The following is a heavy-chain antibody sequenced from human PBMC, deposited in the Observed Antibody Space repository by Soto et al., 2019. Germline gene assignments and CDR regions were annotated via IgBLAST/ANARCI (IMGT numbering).Heavy chain of an antibody. J-gene: IGHJ5*02. CDR2: IYATGTT. D-gene: IGHD1-1*01. CDR3: GRDGTKTLRDWFDP. Sequence: ASETLSLTRTVSGASISGFYWSWIRKSSWKGLEWIGRIYATGTTDYNPSLKSRVMMSVATSKKQFSLKLRSVSAADTAVYYCGRDGTKTLRDWFDPWGQGISVTVSS. CDR1: GASISGFY. V-gene: IGHV4-4*07.